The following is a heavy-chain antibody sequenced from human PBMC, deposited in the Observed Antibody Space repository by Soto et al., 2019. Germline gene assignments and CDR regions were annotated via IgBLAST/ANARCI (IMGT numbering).Heavy chain of an antibody. V-gene: IGHV3-23*01. D-gene: IGHD4-17*01. CDR1: GFTFSSYA. CDR2: ISGSGSNP. J-gene: IGHJ4*02. Sequence: EVQVLESGGGLVQPGGSLRLSCAASGFTFSSYAMSWGRQAPGQGLEWVSAISGSGSNPSYADSVKGRFTISRDNSKNTLYLQMNSLRAEATALYYCAKTASMTIRDGFDHWGQGTLVTVSS. CDR3: AKTASMTIRDGFDH.